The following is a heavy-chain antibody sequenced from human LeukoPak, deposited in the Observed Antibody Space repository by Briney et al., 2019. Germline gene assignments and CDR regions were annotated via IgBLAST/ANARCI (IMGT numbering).Heavy chain of an antibody. CDR3: ARGPPEGLRLGELSWVVY. Sequence: GGSLRLSCAASGFTFSDYYMSWIRQAPGKGLEWVSYISSSSSYTNYADSVKGRFTISRDNAKNSLYLQMNSLRAEDTAVYYCARGPPEGLRLGELSWVVYWGQGTLVTVSS. D-gene: IGHD3-16*02. CDR2: ISSSSSYT. V-gene: IGHV3-11*05. J-gene: IGHJ4*02. CDR1: GFTFSDYY.